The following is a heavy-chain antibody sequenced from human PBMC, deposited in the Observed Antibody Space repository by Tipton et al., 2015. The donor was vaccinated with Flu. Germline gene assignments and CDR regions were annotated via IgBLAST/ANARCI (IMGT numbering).Heavy chain of an antibody. J-gene: IGHJ2*01. Sequence: SLRLSCAASGLTFNNHWMTWVRQAPGKGLEWVANINQNGRDTYYVDSVRGRFTISRDNAKKSLFLQMNGLTEDDAAVYYCARIGDYWYFDLWGRGTLVTVSS. CDR3: ARIGDYWYFDL. D-gene: IGHD3-16*01. CDR1: GLTFNNHW. V-gene: IGHV3-7*03. CDR2: INQNGRDT.